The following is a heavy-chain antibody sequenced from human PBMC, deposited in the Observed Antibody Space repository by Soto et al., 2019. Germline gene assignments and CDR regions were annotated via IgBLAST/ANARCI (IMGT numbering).Heavy chain of an antibody. Sequence: GGSLRLSCAASGFTFSSYGMHWVRQAPGKGLEWVAVISYDGSNKYYADSVKGRFTISRDNSKNTLYLQMNSLRAEDTAVYYCAKDMAVDYVWGSYRYTLHYWGQGTLVTVSS. D-gene: IGHD3-16*02. CDR1: GFTFSSYG. V-gene: IGHV3-30*18. CDR3: AKDMAVDYVWGSYRYTLHY. J-gene: IGHJ4*02. CDR2: ISYDGSNK.